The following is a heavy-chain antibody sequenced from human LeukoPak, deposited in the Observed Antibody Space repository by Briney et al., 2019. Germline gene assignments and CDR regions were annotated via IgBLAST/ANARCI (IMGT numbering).Heavy chain of an antibody. CDR2: IGPTGSDR. CDR3: ATETNGRHYDY. Sequence: GGSLRLSCTASGLTFSTSGFNWVRQAPGKGLEWVASIGPTGSDRYHADSIKRRFTISRDNANNFLYLQMNSLRAEDTAVYYCATETNGRHYDYWGQGTLLTVSS. V-gene: IGHV3-21*06. CDR1: GLTFSTSG. D-gene: IGHD1-14*01. J-gene: IGHJ4*02.